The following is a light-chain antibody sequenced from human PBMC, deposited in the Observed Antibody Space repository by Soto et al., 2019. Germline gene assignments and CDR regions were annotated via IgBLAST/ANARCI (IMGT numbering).Light chain of an antibody. CDR1: QSVCIN. CDR2: GAS. V-gene: IGKV3-15*01. Sequence: EIVMTQSPATLSVSPGERATLSCRASQSVCINLAWFQQKPGQAPRLLIYGASTRATGILARFSGSGSGTEFTLTISILQSEDFEVYYCQQYDKWPLTFGGGTPVHIK. J-gene: IGKJ4*01. CDR3: QQYDKWPLT.